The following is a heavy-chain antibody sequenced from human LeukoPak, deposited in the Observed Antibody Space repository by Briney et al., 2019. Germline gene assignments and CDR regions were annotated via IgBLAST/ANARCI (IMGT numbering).Heavy chain of an antibody. V-gene: IGHV3-20*04. CDR1: GFTFDDYG. J-gene: IGHJ3*02. CDR3: AKDLKVGATTGFAFDI. Sequence: PGGSLRLSCAASGFTFDDYGMSWVRQAPGKGLEWVSGINWNSGSIGYADSVKGRFTISRDNAKNSLYLQMNSLRAEDMALYYCAKDLKVGATTGFAFDIWGQGTMVTVSS. D-gene: IGHD1-26*01. CDR2: INWNSGSI.